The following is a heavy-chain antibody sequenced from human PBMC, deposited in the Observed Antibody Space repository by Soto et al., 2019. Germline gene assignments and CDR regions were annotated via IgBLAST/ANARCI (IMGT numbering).Heavy chain of an antibody. CDR2: IYYSGST. D-gene: IGHD3-10*01. Sequence: PSETLSLTCTVSGGSISSYYWSWIRQPPGKGLEWIGYIYYSGSTNYNPSLKSRVTISVDTSKNQFSLKLSSVTAADTAVYYCARELGELGSLDWFDPWGQGTLVTVSS. CDR1: GGSISSYY. CDR3: ARELGELGSLDWFDP. V-gene: IGHV4-59*12. J-gene: IGHJ5*02.